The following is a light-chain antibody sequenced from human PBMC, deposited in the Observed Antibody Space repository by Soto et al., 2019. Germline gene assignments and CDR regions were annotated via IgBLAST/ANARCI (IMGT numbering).Light chain of an antibody. Sequence: EIVLTQSPGTLSLSPGERATLSCRASQSVSSSYLAWYQQKPGQAPRLLIYGASSRATGIPDRFSGSGSGPDFTLTISRRGPEDFAVYYCQQYGSSPWPFGQGTKVEI. V-gene: IGKV3-20*01. CDR1: QSVSSSY. CDR3: QQYGSSPWP. J-gene: IGKJ1*01. CDR2: GAS.